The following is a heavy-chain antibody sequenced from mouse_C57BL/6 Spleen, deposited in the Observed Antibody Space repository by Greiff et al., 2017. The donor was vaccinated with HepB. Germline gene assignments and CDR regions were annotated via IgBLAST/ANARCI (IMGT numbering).Heavy chain of an antibody. J-gene: IGHJ3*01. CDR1: GYTFTSYW. D-gene: IGHD2-4*01. CDR3: AREGYDYDDGWFAY. Sequence: QVQLQQPGAELVKPGASVKLSCKASGYTFTSYWMHWVKQRPGQGLEWIGMIHPNSGSTNYNEKFKSKATLTVDKSSSTAYMQLSSLTSEDSAVYYCAREGYDYDDGWFAYWGQGTLVTVSA. V-gene: IGHV1-64*01. CDR2: IHPNSGST.